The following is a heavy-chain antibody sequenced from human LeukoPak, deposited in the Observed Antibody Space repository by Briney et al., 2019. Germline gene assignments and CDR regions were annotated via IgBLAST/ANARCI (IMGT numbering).Heavy chain of an antibody. CDR1: GFTFSSYN. Sequence: PGGSLRLSCAASGFTFSSYNMNWVRQAPGKGLEWVSSISSSSSYIYYADSVKGRFTISRDNAGNSLFLQMNSLRAEDTAVYYCARVPAGVIGMKDAFDIWGQGTMVTVSS. V-gene: IGHV3-21*01. J-gene: IGHJ3*02. D-gene: IGHD3-16*02. CDR2: ISSSSSYI. CDR3: ARVPAGVIGMKDAFDI.